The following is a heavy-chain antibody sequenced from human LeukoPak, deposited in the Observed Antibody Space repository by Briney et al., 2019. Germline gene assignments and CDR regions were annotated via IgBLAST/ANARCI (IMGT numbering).Heavy chain of an antibody. D-gene: IGHD5-18*01. J-gene: IGHJ5*02. CDR2: IYPGDSET. V-gene: IGHV5-51*01. CDR3: ARSRSGYSYAGFDP. Sequence: ESLKISCKGSGYSFTGYWIAWVRQMPGKGLEWMGIIYPGDSETRYSPSFRGQVTISADKSIRTAYLQWSSLKASDTAMYYCARSRSGYSYAGFDPWGQGTLVTVSS. CDR1: GYSFTGYW.